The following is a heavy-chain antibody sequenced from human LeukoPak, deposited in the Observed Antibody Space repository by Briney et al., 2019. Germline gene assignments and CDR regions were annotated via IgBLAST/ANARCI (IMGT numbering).Heavy chain of an antibody. J-gene: IGHJ4*02. CDR3: ANVPRSTVSY. D-gene: IGHD2-2*01. V-gene: IGHV3-7*01. CDR2: LNEDGSVK. CDR1: EFSFSTNL. Sequence: PGGSLRLSCAASEFSFSTNLMHWVRQTPGEGLEWVAELNEDGSVKYYVDSVKGRFTISRDNAKSLLFLQMYNLRTEDTGVYFCANVPRSTVSYWGRGTLVTVSS.